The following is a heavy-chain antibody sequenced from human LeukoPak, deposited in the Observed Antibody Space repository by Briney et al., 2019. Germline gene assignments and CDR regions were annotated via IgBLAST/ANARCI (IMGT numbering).Heavy chain of an antibody. Sequence: GGSLRLSCAASGFTFTSSGFHWVRQAPGKGLEWVALIWYDGSNKYYADSVKGRFTISRDNSKNTVYLQMNSLRAEDTAVYYCARAVFAGDLLTGYWYFDLWGRGTLVTVSS. CDR1: GFTFTSSG. CDR2: IWYDGSNK. CDR3: ARAVFAGDLLTGYWYFDL. D-gene: IGHD7-27*01. J-gene: IGHJ2*01. V-gene: IGHV3-33*01.